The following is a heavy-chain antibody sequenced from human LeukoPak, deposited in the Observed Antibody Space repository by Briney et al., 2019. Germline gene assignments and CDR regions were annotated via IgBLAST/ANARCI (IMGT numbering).Heavy chain of an antibody. CDR1: GGSISSGDYY. CDR2: IYYSGRT. D-gene: IGHD3-9*01. J-gene: IGHJ3*02. Sequence: SETLSLTCTVSGGSISSGDYYWSRLRQPPGKGLEWIVYIYYSGRTYYNPSLKSRLTISVDTSKNQFSLKLSSVTAADTAVYYCAREETNYDILTGYSHGAFDIWGQGTMVTVSS. CDR3: AREETNYDILTGYSHGAFDI. V-gene: IGHV4-30-4*01.